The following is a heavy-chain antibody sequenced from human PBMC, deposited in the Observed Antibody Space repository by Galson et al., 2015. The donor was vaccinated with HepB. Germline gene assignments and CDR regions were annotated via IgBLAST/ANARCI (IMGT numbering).Heavy chain of an antibody. CDR2: ISASGDDT. J-gene: IGHJ4*02. Sequence: SLRLSCAASGYAFSNYVMSWVRQAPGKGLEWVSTISASGDDTYYAGPVKGRFTISRDNSKNTLNVQMNSLRADDTAVYYCAAGYYYGDLGRDWGQGTLVIVSS. CDR1: GYAFSNYV. V-gene: IGHV3-23*01. CDR3: AAGYYYGDLGRD. D-gene: IGHD3-22*01.